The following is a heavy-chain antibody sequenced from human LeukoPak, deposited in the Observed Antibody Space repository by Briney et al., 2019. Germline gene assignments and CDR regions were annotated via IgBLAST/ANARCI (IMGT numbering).Heavy chain of an antibody. Sequence: PSETLSPTCAVYGGSLSGFYWSWIRHPPGKGLEWIGEINHSGSTNYNPSLKSRVTISVDASKNQFSLKLSSVTAADTAVYYCARGPVYGGYFDYWGQGTLVTVSS. CDR2: INHSGST. V-gene: IGHV4-34*01. CDR1: GGSLSGFY. D-gene: IGHD4/OR15-4a*01. CDR3: ARGPVYGGYFDY. J-gene: IGHJ4*02.